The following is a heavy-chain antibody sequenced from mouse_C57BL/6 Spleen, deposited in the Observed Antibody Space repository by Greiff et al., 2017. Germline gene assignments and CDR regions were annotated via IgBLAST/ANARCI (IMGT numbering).Heavy chain of an antibody. CDR1: GYAFSSSW. Sequence: VKLQESGPELVKPGASVKISCKASGYAFSSSWMNWVKQRPGKGLEWIGRIYPGDGDTNYNGKFKGKATLTADKSSSTAYMQLSSLTSEDSAVYFCARWLLPTFYFDYWGQGTTLTVSS. J-gene: IGHJ2*01. CDR3: ARWLLPTFYFDY. V-gene: IGHV1-82*01. CDR2: IYPGDGDT. D-gene: IGHD2-3*01.